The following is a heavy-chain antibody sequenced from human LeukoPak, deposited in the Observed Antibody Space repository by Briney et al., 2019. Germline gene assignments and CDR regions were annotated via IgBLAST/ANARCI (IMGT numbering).Heavy chain of an antibody. J-gene: IGHJ4*02. Sequence: SQTLSLTCDISGDSVSSINGAWNWIRQSPSRGLEWLGRTYYRSKWYNENAVSMEGRITIIQETSKNQFPLQLIYVTPEDTAVYYCARDLGNTGWYTFDYWGQGTLVTVSS. CDR3: ARDLGNTGWYTFDY. V-gene: IGHV6-1*01. D-gene: IGHD6-19*01. CDR1: GDSVSSINGA. CDR2: TYYRSKWYN.